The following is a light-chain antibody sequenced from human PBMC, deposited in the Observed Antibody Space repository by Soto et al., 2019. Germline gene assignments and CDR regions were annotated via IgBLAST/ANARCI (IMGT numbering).Light chain of an antibody. CDR1: SSDIGYYNY. V-gene: IGLV2-8*01. J-gene: IGLJ1*01. Sequence: QSALTQPPSASGSPGQSVTISCTGTSSDIGYYNYVSWYQQHPGKAPKLIIYEVIKRPSGVPDRFSGSKSGNTASLTVSGLQAEDEADYYCSSYAGSNNLGVFGTGTKLTVL. CDR3: SSYAGSNNLGV. CDR2: EVI.